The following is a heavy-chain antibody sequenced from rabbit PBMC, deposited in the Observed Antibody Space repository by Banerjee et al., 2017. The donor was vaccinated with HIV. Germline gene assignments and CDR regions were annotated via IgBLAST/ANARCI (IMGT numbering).Heavy chain of an antibody. CDR3: AREDISVWGFNL. CDR2: IYTVSGST. J-gene: IGHJ4*01. Sequence: QSLEESGGGLVKPGASLTLTCTASGFDLSNYYYMCWVRQAPGKGPEWVACIYTVSGSTYYASWAKGRFTISKTSSTTVTLQMTSLTAADTATYFCAREDISVWGFNLWGPGTLVTVS. D-gene: IGHD4-1*01. CDR1: GFDLSNYYY. V-gene: IGHV1S40*01.